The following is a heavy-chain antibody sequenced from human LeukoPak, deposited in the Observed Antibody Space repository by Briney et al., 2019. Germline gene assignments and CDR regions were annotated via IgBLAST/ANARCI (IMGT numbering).Heavy chain of an antibody. Sequence: GGSLRLSCAASGLTSTTYWMHWVRQVPGKGLVWVSRINSDGSSTSYADSVKGRFTISRDNAKNTLYLQMNSLRAEDTAVYYCARDVSSSPVVSLNWFDLWGQGTLVTVSS. V-gene: IGHV3-74*01. CDR1: GLTSTTYW. CDR3: ARDVSSSPVVSLNWFDL. CDR2: INSDGSST. J-gene: IGHJ5*02. D-gene: IGHD6-6*01.